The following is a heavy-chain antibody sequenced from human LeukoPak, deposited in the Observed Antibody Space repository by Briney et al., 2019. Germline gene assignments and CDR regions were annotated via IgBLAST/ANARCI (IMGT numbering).Heavy chain of an antibody. CDR3: ARDIPDDYGDYPPHDAFDI. CDR1: GFTFSNAW. V-gene: IGHV3-15*01. D-gene: IGHD4-17*01. CDR2: IKSKTDGGTT. Sequence: GGSLRLSCAASGFTFSNAWMSRVRQAPGKGLEWVGRIKSKTDGGTTDYAAPVKGRFTISRDDSKNTLYLQMNSLKTEDTAVYYCARDIPDDYGDYPPHDAFDIWGQGTMVTVSS. J-gene: IGHJ3*02.